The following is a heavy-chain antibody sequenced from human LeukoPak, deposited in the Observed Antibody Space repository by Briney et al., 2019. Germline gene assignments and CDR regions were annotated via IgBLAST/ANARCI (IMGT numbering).Heavy chain of an antibody. CDR3: ARGRSSSANWFDP. V-gene: IGHV1-69*05. Sequence: SVKVSCKASGDTFSSYAISWVRQAPGQGLEWMGGIIPIFGTANYAQRFQGRVTITTDESTSTAYMELSSLRSEDTAVYYCARGRSSSANWFDPWGQGTLVTVSS. J-gene: IGHJ5*02. D-gene: IGHD6-6*01. CDR1: GDTFSSYA. CDR2: IIPIFGTA.